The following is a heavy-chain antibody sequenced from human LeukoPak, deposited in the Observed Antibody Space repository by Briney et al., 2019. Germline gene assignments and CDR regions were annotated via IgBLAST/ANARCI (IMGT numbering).Heavy chain of an antibody. Sequence: GGSLRLSCAATGFTFSSYEMTWVRQAPGKGLEWVSYISSSGSTIYYADSVKGRFTISRDNAKNSLYLQMNSLRAEDTAVYYCAELGITMIGGVWGKGTTVTISS. CDR2: ISSSGSTI. D-gene: IGHD3-10*02. CDR3: AELGITMIGGV. CDR1: GFTFSSYE. J-gene: IGHJ6*04. V-gene: IGHV3-48*03.